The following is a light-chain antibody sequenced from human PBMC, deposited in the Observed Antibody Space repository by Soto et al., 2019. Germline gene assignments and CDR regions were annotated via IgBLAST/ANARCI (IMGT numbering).Light chain of an antibody. J-gene: IGKJ1*01. Sequence: GDRVPITCRASQSISGWLAWYQQKPGKAPKLLIYDASSLESGVPSGFSGSGSGTEFTLTISSLQPDGFATYYCQQYNSYPWTFGQGTKVEIK. CDR3: QQYNSYPWT. V-gene: IGKV1-5*01. CDR1: QSISGW. CDR2: DAS.